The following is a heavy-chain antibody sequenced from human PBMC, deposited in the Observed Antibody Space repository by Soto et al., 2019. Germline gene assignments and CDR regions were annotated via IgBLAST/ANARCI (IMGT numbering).Heavy chain of an antibody. D-gene: IGHD4-17*01. V-gene: IGHV1-46*01. Sequence: ASVKVSCKASGYTFTSYYMHWVRQAPGQGLEWMGIINPSGGSTSYAQKFQGRVTMTRDTSTSTVYMELSSLRSEDTAVYYCARDLWYGEGPYYFDYWGQGTLVTVSS. J-gene: IGHJ4*02. CDR2: INPSGGST. CDR1: GYTFTSYY. CDR3: ARDLWYGEGPYYFDY.